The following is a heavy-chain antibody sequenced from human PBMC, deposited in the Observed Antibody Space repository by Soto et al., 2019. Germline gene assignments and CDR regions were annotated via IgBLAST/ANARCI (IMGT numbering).Heavy chain of an antibody. CDR2: IYYSGTT. CDR1: GGSISSSSFY. J-gene: IGHJ5*02. Sequence: SETLSLTCTVSGGSISSSSFYWGWIRQPPGKGLEWIGSIYYSGTTYYNPSLKSRVTLSVDTSKNQFSLNLVFVTAADTAVYYCATSPGNSIINWFDPWGQGTLVTVSS. D-gene: IGHD1-7*01. CDR3: ATSPGNSIINWFDP. V-gene: IGHV4-39*01.